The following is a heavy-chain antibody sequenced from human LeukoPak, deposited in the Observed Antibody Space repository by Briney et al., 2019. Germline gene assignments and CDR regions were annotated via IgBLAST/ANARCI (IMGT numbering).Heavy chain of an antibody. CDR1: GFTFSSYG. J-gene: IGHJ4*02. CDR3: AKMPSRVAGTIYFDY. CDR2: ISYDGSNK. Sequence: WGALRLSCAASGFTFSSYGMHWVRQAPGKGLEWVAVISYDGSNKYYADSVKGRFTISRDNSKNTLYLQMNSLRAEDTAVYYCAKMPSRVAGTIYFDYWGQGTLVTVSS. D-gene: IGHD6-19*01. V-gene: IGHV3-30*18.